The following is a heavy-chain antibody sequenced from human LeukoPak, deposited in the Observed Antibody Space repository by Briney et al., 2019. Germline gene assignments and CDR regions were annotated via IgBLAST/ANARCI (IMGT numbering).Heavy chain of an antibody. CDR2: IIPIFGTA. D-gene: IGHD3-10*01. CDR1: GGTFSSYA. V-gene: IGHV1-69*06. J-gene: IGHJ5*02. CDR3: ARDVVYYGSGSANWFDP. Sequence: ASVKVSCKASGGTFSSYAISWVRQAPGQGLEWMGGIIPIFGTANYAQKFQGRVTITADKSTSTAYMELSSLRSEDTAVYYCARDVVYYGSGSANWFDPWGQGTLVTVSS.